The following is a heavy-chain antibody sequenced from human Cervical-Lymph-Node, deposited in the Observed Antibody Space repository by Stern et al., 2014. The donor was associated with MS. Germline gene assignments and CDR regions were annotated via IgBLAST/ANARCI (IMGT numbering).Heavy chain of an antibody. D-gene: IGHD6-19*01. CDR3: ASSYSGWDNPYHFYGMDV. CDR1: GDTLSRYA. J-gene: IGHJ6*02. Sequence: QVQLVQSGAEVKKPGSSVKVSCKASGDTLSRYAISWVRQAPGQGLKWMGGIIPISRKENYAQKFQGRVKLIADESTSTAYMELSSLRSEDAAVYYCASSYSGWDNPYHFYGMDVWGQGTTVTVSS. CDR2: IIPISRKE. V-gene: IGHV1-69*01.